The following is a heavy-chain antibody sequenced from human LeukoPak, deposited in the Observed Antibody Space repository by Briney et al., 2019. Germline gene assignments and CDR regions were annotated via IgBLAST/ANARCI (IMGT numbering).Heavy chain of an antibody. D-gene: IGHD3-3*02. J-gene: IGHJ3*02. Sequence: ASVKLSCKASGYTFTSYYMHWVRQAPGQGLEWMGIINPSGGTTSYAQKFHGRVTMSRDTSTSTVYMELSSLRSEDTAVYYCARVPIFGVGPLLDAFDIWGQGTMVTVSS. CDR3: ARVPIFGVGPLLDAFDI. V-gene: IGHV1-46*01. CDR2: INPSGGTT. CDR1: GYTFTSYY.